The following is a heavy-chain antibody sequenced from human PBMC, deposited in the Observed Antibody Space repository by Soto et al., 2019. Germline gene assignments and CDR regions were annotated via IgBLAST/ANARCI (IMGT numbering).Heavy chain of an antibody. Sequence: QVQLVQSGAEVKKPGSSVKVSCKASGVTFSSETISWVRQAPGQGLEWVGGIIPLFGTANYAQKFQGRVTITADESTSTLYIELSSLRSDDTAVYYCAPELGDNPASPFDSWGQGTLVTVSS. D-gene: IGHD2-21*01. V-gene: IGHV1-69*01. CDR3: APELGDNPASPFDS. CDR2: IIPLFGTA. J-gene: IGHJ4*02. CDR1: GVTFSSET.